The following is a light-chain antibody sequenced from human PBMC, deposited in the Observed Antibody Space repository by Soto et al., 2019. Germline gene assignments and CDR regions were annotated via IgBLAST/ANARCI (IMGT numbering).Light chain of an antibody. V-gene: IGLV1-44*01. Sequence: QSVLTQPPSASGTPGQRVTISCSGSSSNIGSNTVNWYQQLPGTAPKLLIYSNTQRPSGVPDRFSGSKSGTSASPAISGLHSADEADYYCAAWDDSLNGVVFGGGTKLTVL. CDR2: SNT. CDR3: AAWDDSLNGVV. CDR1: SSNIGSNT. J-gene: IGLJ2*01.